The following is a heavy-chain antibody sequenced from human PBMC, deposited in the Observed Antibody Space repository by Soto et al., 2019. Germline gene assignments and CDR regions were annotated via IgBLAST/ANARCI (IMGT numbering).Heavy chain of an antibody. Sequence: HPGGSLRLSCAASGFTFSSYAMSWVRQAPGKGLEWVSAISGSGGSTYYADSVKGRFTISRDNSKNTLYLQMNSLRAEDTAVYYCAKATQDYYDSSGYYVAGAFDIWGQGTMVTVSS. CDR1: GFTFSSYA. CDR3: AKATQDYYDSSGYYVAGAFDI. D-gene: IGHD3-22*01. CDR2: ISGSGGST. J-gene: IGHJ3*02. V-gene: IGHV3-23*01.